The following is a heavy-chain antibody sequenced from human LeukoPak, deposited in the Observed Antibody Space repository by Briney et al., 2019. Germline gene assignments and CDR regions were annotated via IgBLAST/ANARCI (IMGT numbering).Heavy chain of an antibody. CDR1: GGSISSGSDYF. J-gene: IGHJ4*02. V-gene: IGHV4-39*01. Sequence: SETLSLTCTVSGGSISSGSDYFWDWIRQPPGKGLEWIGDIHYTGTTDYNPSLKSRVTISVDTSRNQFSLKLTSVIATDAAVYYCARHGRHGDYSYWGQGTLVTVSS. CDR2: IHYTGTT. CDR3: ARHGRHGDYSY. D-gene: IGHD4-17*01.